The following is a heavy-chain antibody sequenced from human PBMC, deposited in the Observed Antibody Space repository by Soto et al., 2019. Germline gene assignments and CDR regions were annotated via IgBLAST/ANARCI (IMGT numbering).Heavy chain of an antibody. CDR2: INPNSGGT. V-gene: IGHV1-2*04. J-gene: IGHJ5*02. CDR3: ARGMLGYCSGGSCNWFDP. Sequence: ASVKVSCKASGYTFTGYYMHWVRQAPGQGLEWMGWINPNSGGTNYAQKFQGWVTMTRDTSISTAYMELSRLRSDDTAVYYCARGMLGYCSGGSCNWFDPWGQGTLVTVSS. D-gene: IGHD2-15*01. CDR1: GYTFTGYY.